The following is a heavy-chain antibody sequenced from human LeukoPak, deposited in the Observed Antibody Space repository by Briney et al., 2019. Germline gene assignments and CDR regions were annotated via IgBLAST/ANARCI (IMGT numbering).Heavy chain of an antibody. D-gene: IGHD1-1*01. CDR1: GGSISSYY. V-gene: IGHV4-4*07. CDR3: ARGSNDYYMDV. Sequence: SETLSLTCIVSGGSISSYYWSWIRQPAGKGLEWIGLIYTSGSTNYNPSLKSRVTMSVDTSKNQFSLKLNSVTAADTAVYYCARGSNDYYMDVWGKGTTVTVSS. J-gene: IGHJ6*03. CDR2: IYTSGST.